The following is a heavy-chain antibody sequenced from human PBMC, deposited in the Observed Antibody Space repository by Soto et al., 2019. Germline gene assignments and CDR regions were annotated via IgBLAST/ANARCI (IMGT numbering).Heavy chain of an antibody. V-gene: IGHV4-4*07. Sequence: SETLSLTCTVSGGSISSYYWSWIRQPAGKGLEWIGRIYTSGSTNYNPSLKSRVTMSVDTSKNQFSLKLSSVTAADTAVYYCARAGIAEAGKFGNWFDPWGQGTLVTVSS. CDR3: ARAGIAEAGKFGNWFDP. J-gene: IGHJ5*02. CDR1: GGSISSYY. D-gene: IGHD6-13*01. CDR2: IYTSGST.